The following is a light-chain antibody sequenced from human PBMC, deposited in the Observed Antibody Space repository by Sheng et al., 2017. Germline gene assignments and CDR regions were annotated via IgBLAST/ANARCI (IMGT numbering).Light chain of an antibody. Sequence: SFELTQPPSVSVSPGQRATITCSGERVGDNYVCWYQQRPGQSPXLVIYQDNRRPSGIPERFSGSNSGNIATLTISGTQAMDEAVYFCQAWDSSAPHVLFGGGTKLTVL. CDR2: QDN. CDR1: RVGDNY. J-gene: IGLJ2*01. V-gene: IGLV3-1*01. CDR3: QAWDSSAPHVL.